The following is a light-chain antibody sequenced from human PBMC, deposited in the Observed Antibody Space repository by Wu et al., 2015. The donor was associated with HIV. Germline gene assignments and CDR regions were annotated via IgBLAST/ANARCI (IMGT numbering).Light chain of an antibody. J-gene: IGKJ4*01. CDR2: DAS. CDR3: QERSDWPRLA. V-gene: IGKV3-11*01. CDR1: QSVNYRN. Sequence: EIVLTQSPGTLSLSPGERVTVSCRASQSVNYRNLAWYQQKPGQAPRLLIYDASNRATGIPARFSGSGSGTDFTLTISSLEPEDFAVYFCQERSDWPRLAFGGGTKVEIK.